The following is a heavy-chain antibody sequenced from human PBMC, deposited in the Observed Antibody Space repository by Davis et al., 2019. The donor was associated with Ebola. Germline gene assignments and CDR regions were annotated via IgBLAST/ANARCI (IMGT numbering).Heavy chain of an antibody. CDR3: ASAQFSSGWYGFYFDY. V-gene: IGHV3-23*01. Sequence: GESLKISCAASGFTFSSYAMSWVRQAPGKGLEWVSAISGSGGSTYYADSVKGRFTISRDNSKNTLYLQMNSLRAEDTAVYYCASAQFSSGWYGFYFDYWGQGTLVTVSS. CDR2: ISGSGGST. D-gene: IGHD6-19*01. J-gene: IGHJ4*02. CDR1: GFTFSSYA.